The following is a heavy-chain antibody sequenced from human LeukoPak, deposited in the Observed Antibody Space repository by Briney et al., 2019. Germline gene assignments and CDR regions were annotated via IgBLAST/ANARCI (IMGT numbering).Heavy chain of an antibody. CDR2: ISGSGGST. Sequence: PGGSLRLSCAASGFTFSSYAMSWVRQAPGKGLEWVSAISGSGGSTCYADSAKGRFTISRDKSKNTLHLQMSSLRAEDTAIYYCAKDLGFQLPSYYFDYWGQGTLVTVSS. D-gene: IGHD2-2*01. CDR3: AKDLGFQLPSYYFDY. V-gene: IGHV3-23*01. CDR1: GFTFSSYA. J-gene: IGHJ4*02.